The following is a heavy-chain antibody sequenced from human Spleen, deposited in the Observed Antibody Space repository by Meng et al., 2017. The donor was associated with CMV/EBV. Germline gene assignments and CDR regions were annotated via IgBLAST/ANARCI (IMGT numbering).Heavy chain of an antibody. CDR1: GFTFSYYS. V-gene: IGHV3-21*01. J-gene: IGHJ6*02. D-gene: IGHD6-6*01. CDR3: ARGPRQLASPNYNGMDV. Sequence: GGSLRLSCVASGFTFSYYSMNWVRQAPGKGLEWVSSISSSGTYIYNADSVKGRFTISRGNAKSSLYLEMSSLRAEDTAIYYCARGPRQLASPNYNGMDVWGQGTTVTVSS. CDR2: ISSSGTYI.